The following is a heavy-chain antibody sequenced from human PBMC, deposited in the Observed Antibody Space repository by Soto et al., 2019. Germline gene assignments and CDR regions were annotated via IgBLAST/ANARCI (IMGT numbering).Heavy chain of an antibody. Sequence: SETLSLTCTVSGGSVSSGSYYWSWIRQPPGKGLEWIGYIYYSGSTNYNPSLKSRVTISVDTSKNQFSLKLSSVTAADTAVYYCAGNRGYSRYDYQRGLDYWGQGTLVTVSS. D-gene: IGHD5-12*01. CDR1: GGSVSSGSYY. V-gene: IGHV4-61*01. CDR3: AGNRGYSRYDYQRGLDY. J-gene: IGHJ4*02. CDR2: IYYSGST.